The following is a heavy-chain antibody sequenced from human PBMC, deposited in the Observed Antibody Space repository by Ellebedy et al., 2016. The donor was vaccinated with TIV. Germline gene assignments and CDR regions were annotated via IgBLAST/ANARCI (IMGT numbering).Heavy chain of an antibody. Sequence: PGGSLRLSCAASGFTFSSYWMHWVRQAPGKGLVWVSRISHDGRSTSHADSVKGRFIISRDNAKNTVYLQMTSLRSEDTAVYYCVREDYDILTGYSMTDYWGQGTLVTVSS. CDR3: VREDYDILTGYSMTDY. V-gene: IGHV3-74*01. CDR1: GFTFSSYW. CDR2: ISHDGRST. J-gene: IGHJ4*02. D-gene: IGHD3-9*01.